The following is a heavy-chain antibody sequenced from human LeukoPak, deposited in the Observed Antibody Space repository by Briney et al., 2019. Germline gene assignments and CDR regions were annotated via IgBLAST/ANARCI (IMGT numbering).Heavy chain of an antibody. V-gene: IGHV3-33*01. CDR1: GFTFSSYG. J-gene: IGHJ4*02. CDR2: IWYDGSNK. D-gene: IGHD2-15*01. CDR3: ARDGRRNPGPYCSGGSCYEGFDY. Sequence: GGSLRLSCAASGFTFSSYGMHWVRQAPGKGLEWVAVIWYDGSNKYYADSVKGRFTISRDNSKNTLYLQMNSLRAEDTAVYYCARDGRRNPGPYCSGGSCYEGFDYWGQGTLVTVPS.